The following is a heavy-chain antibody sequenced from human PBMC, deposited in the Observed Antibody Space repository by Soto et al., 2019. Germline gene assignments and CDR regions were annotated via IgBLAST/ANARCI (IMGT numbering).Heavy chain of an antibody. D-gene: IGHD3-3*01. V-gene: IGHV3-23*01. J-gene: IGHJ4*02. CDR3: AKFSVLRFLPH. CDR1: GFTFSNYS. Sequence: GGSLRLPFAAPGFTFSNYSISCVRQAPGKGLEWVSAISGSGGSTYYADSVKGRFTISRDNSKNTLYLQMNSLRAEDTAVYYCAKFSVLRFLPHWGQGTLVTVSS. CDR2: ISGSGGST.